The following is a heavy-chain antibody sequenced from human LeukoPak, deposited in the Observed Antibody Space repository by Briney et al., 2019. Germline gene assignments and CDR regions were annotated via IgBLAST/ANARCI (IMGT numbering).Heavy chain of an antibody. CDR3: ARGRTYYYGSGSYQFDY. D-gene: IGHD3-10*01. J-gene: IGHJ4*02. CDR1: GGSLSGYY. V-gene: IGHV4-34*01. Sequence: SETLSLTCAVYGGSLSGYYWSWIRQPPGKGLEWIGEINHSGSTNYSPSLKSRVTISVDTSKNQFSLKLSSVTAADTAVYYCARGRTYYYGSGSYQFDYWGQGTLVTVSS. CDR2: INHSGST.